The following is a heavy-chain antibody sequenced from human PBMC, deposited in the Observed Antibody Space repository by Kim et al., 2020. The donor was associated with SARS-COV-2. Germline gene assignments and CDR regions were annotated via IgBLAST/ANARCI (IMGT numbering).Heavy chain of an antibody. CDR3: ARALYYDFWSGYLYYFDY. D-gene: IGHD3-3*01. CDR1: GFTFSSYE. CDR2: ISSSGSTI. J-gene: IGHJ4*02. Sequence: GGSLRLSCAASGFTFSSYEMNWVRQAPGKGLEWVSYISSSGSTIYYADSVKGRFTISRDNAKNSLYLQMNSLRAEDTAVYYCARALYYDFWSGYLYYFDYWGQGTRVTVSS. V-gene: IGHV3-48*03.